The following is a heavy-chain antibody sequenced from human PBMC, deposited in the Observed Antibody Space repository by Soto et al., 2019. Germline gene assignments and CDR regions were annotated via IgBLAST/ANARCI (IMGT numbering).Heavy chain of an antibody. V-gene: IGHV1-2*02. CDR3: ASAAVTGTAGLDF. D-gene: IGHD6-19*01. Sequence: ASGKVSCKASGYTFSGFYMHWVLQAPGQGLEWMGWINPNSGGTKSAEKFQGRVTMTRDTSISTAYMELSRLTSDDTAVYYCASAAVTGTAGLDFWGQGTQVTVSS. J-gene: IGHJ4*02. CDR1: GYTFSGFY. CDR2: INPNSGGT.